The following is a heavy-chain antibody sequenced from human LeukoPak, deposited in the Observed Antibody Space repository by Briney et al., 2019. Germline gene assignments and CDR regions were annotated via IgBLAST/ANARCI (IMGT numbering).Heavy chain of an antibody. Sequence: FQGRVTITRDTSASTAYMELSSLRSEDTAVYYCARDSSGWYDNEFDYWGQGTQVTVSS. D-gene: IGHD6-19*01. J-gene: IGHJ4*02. V-gene: IGHV1-3*01. CDR3: ARDSSGWYDNEFDY.